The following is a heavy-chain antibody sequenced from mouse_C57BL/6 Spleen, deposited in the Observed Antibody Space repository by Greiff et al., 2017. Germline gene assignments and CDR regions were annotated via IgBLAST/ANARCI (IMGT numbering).Heavy chain of an antibody. CDR3: ARYYYGSSYFAY. CDR1: GYTFTSYW. Sequence: QVQLQQPGAELVKPGASVKMSCKASGYTFTSYWITWVKQRPGQGLEWIGDIYPGSGSTNYNEKFKSKATLTVDTSSSTAYMQLSSLTSEDSAVXYCARYYYGSSYFAYWGQGTLVTVSA. V-gene: IGHV1-55*01. CDR2: IYPGSGST. D-gene: IGHD1-1*01. J-gene: IGHJ3*01.